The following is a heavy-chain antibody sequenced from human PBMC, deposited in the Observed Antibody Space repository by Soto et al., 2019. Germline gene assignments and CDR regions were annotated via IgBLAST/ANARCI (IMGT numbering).Heavy chain of an antibody. CDR3: ARDRSTDSGKHFDY. CDR1: GFTLSNYG. CDR2: LRYNGREE. Sequence: QVQLVESGGGVVQPGTSLRLSCAASGFTLSNYGMHWVRQAPGKGLEWVAFLRYNGREEYYIDSVKGRFTISRDSSKNSLYLQMSSLRGEDTAVYYCARDRSTDSGKHFDYWGQGTLVTVSS. V-gene: IGHV3-33*01. D-gene: IGHD6-19*01. J-gene: IGHJ4*02.